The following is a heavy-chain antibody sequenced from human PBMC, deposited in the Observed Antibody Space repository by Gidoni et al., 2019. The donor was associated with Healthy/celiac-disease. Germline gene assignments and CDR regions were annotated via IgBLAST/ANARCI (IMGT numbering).Heavy chain of an antibody. CDR2: IYYSGST. V-gene: IGHV4-59*12. CDR1: GGSISSYY. J-gene: IGHJ4*02. CDR3: ASALYSSSWFDY. D-gene: IGHD6-6*01. Sequence: QVQLQESGPGLVKPSETLSLTCTVSGGSISSYYWSWIRQPPGKGLEWIGYIYYSGSTNYNPSLKSRVTISVDTSKNQFSLKLSSVTAADTAVYYCASALYSSSWFDYWGQGTLVTVSS.